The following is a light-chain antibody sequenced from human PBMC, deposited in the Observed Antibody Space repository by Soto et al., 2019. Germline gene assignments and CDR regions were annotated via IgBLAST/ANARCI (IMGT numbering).Light chain of an antibody. CDR1: QGIRND. J-gene: IGKJ1*01. Sequence: AIQLAQSPSSLSASVGDRVTITCRASQGIRNDVSWYQQKPGRAPKFLIFVASNLQSEVPSRFSGSGSGTDFTLTITSLQPEDFATYYCLQDYNYPWTFGQGTKVEIK. CDR2: VAS. CDR3: LQDYNYPWT. V-gene: IGKV1-6*01.